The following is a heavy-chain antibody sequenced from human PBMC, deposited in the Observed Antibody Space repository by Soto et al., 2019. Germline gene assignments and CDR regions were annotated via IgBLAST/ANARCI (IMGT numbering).Heavy chain of an antibody. D-gene: IGHD2-15*01. CDR2: ISAYNGNT. J-gene: IGHJ5*02. V-gene: IGHV1-18*01. CDR3: ARAGYCSGGSCNNNWFDP. CDR1: GYTFTSYG. Sequence: ASVKVSCKSSGYTFTSYGSSWVRQAPGQGLEWMGWISAYNGNTNYAQKLQGRVTMTTDTSTSTAYMELRSLRSDDTAVYYCARAGYCSGGSCNNNWFDPWGQGTLVTVSS.